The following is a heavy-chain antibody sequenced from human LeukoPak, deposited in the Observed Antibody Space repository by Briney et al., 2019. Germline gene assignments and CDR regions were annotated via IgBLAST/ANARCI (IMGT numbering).Heavy chain of an antibody. V-gene: IGHV3-21*04. CDR2: ISSSSSYI. CDR3: ARDVYPTGPSDS. J-gene: IGHJ4*02. CDR1: GFIVSGDF. Sequence: PGGSLRLSCAASGFIVSGDFMSWVRQAPGKGLEWVSSISSSSSYIYYADSVKGRFTISRDNAKNSLYLQMNSLRAEDTAVYYCARDVYPTGPSDSWGQGTLVSVSS. D-gene: IGHD2-21*01.